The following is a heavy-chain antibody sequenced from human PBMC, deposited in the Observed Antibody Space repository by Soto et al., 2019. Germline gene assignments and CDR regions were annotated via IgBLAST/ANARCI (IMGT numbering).Heavy chain of an antibody. CDR1: GYSFTSYW. Sequence: GESLKISCKGSGYSFTSYWIGWVRQMPGKGLEWMGIIYPGDSDTRYSPPFQGQVAISADKSISTAYLQWSSLKASDTAMYYCARQVRRKCSGGSCPATTTPYYYYYYMDVWGKGTTVTVSS. V-gene: IGHV5-51*01. CDR3: ARQVRRKCSGGSCPATTTPYYYYYYMDV. D-gene: IGHD2-15*01. CDR2: IYPGDSDT. J-gene: IGHJ6*03.